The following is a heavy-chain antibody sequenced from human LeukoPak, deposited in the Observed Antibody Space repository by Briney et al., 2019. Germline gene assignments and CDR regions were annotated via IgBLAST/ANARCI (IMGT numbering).Heavy chain of an antibody. Sequence: KSSDTLSLTCTVSGGSISSYYWSWLRQPPGKALEWFGYIYYSGSTNYNPSLKSRVTISVDTSKNQFSLKLSSVTAADTAVYYCARTTEAHSWRTRYYDYYMDVWGKGTTVTVSS. CDR1: GGSISSYY. CDR2: IYYSGST. J-gene: IGHJ6*03. V-gene: IGHV4-59*07. D-gene: IGHD6-13*01. CDR3: ARTTEAHSWRTRYYDYYMDV.